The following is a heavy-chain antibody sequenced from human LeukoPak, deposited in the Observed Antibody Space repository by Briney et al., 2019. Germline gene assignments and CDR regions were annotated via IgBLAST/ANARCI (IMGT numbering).Heavy chain of an antibody. D-gene: IGHD1-26*01. CDR3: AKDLSGSYRNFDY. CDR2: IFPSGGEI. V-gene: IGHV3-23*01. Sequence: GGSLRLSCAASGFTFSTFAMIWVRQPPGKGLEWVSSIFPSGGEIHYADSVRGRFTISRDNSKNTLYLQMNSLRTEDTAVYYCAKDLSGSYRNFDYWGQGTLVTVSS. CDR1: GFTFSTFA. J-gene: IGHJ4*02.